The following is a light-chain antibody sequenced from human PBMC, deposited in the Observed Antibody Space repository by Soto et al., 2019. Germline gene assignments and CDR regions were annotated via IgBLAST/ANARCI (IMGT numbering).Light chain of an antibody. V-gene: IGKV1-5*03. Sequence: DIQMTQSPSTLSASVGDRVTITCRASQTISSWLAWYQQRPGKAPKLLIYMASSLESGVPSRFSGSGSGTEFTLTISSLQPDDFATYYCQQRSNWPLTFGGGTKVEIK. CDR2: MAS. CDR1: QTISSW. J-gene: IGKJ4*01. CDR3: QQRSNWPLT.